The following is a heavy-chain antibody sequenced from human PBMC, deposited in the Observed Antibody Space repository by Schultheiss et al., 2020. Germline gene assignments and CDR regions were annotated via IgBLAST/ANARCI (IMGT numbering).Heavy chain of an antibody. V-gene: IGHV3-23*01. CDR3: TTVGGAPYYYYGMDV. Sequence: GESLKISCAASGFTFSSYAMSWVRQAPGKGLEWVSAISGSGGSTYYADSVKGRFTISRDNSKNTLYLQMNSLRAEDTAVYYCTTVGGAPYYYYGMDVWGQGTTVTVSS. CDR1: GFTFSSYA. CDR2: ISGSGGST. J-gene: IGHJ6*02. D-gene: IGHD2-21*01.